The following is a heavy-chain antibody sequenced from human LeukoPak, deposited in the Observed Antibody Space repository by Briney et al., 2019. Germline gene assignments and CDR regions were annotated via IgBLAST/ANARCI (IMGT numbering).Heavy chain of an antibody. J-gene: IGHJ4*02. V-gene: IGHV3-23*01. D-gene: IGHD3-22*01. Sequence: QSGGSLRLSCTASEFTFSNYGMSWVRQPPEKGPEWLSAISGSGYSTYYAESVKGRFTISRDNSKNMVFLQMDSLRDEDTAVYYCAKESAGSGQWFSLHFDNWGQGSLVTVSS. CDR2: ISGSGYST. CDR3: AKESAGSGQWFSLHFDN. CDR1: EFTFSNYG.